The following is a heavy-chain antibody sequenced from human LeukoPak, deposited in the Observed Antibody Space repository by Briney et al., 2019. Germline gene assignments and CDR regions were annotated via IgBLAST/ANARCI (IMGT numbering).Heavy chain of an antibody. Sequence: PGGSLRLSCAASGFTFSSYAMSWVRQAPGKGLEWVSGISWNSGSIGYADSVKGRFTISRDNAKNSLYLQMNSLRAEDTALYYCAKARFGGATTYFDYWGQGTLVTVSS. J-gene: IGHJ4*02. CDR3: AKARFGGATTYFDY. V-gene: IGHV3-9*01. CDR1: GFTFSSYA. D-gene: IGHD1-26*01. CDR2: ISWNSGSI.